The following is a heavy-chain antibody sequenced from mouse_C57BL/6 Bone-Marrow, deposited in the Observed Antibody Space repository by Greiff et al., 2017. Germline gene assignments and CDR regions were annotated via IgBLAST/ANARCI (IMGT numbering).Heavy chain of an antibody. CDR3: ARRTGKDYFDY. V-gene: IGHV5-6*02. J-gene: IGHJ2*01. D-gene: IGHD4-1*01. Sequence: DVHLVESGGDLVKPGGSLKLSCAASGFTFSSYGMSWVRQTPDKRLEWVATISSGGSYTYYPDSVKGRFTISRDNAKNTLYLQMSSLKSEDTAMYYCARRTGKDYFDYWGQGTTLTVSS. CDR2: ISSGGSYT. CDR1: GFTFSSYG.